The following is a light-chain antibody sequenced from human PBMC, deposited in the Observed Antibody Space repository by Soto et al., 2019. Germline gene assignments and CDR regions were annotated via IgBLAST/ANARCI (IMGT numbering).Light chain of an antibody. Sequence: DIQLTQSPSFLSASVGDRVTITCRASQGISSYLAWYQQKPGKAPKLLIYAASTLQSGVPSRFSGSGSGTEFTLTISCLQPEDFATYYCQQLTFGGGTKVEIK. CDR3: QQLT. J-gene: IGKJ4*01. CDR2: AAS. CDR1: QGISSY. V-gene: IGKV1-9*01.